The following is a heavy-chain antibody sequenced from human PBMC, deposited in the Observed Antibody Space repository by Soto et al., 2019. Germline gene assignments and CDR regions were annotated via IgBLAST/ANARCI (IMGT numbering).Heavy chain of an antibody. CDR3: GRDLSYGRNWFDP. D-gene: IGHD5-18*01. V-gene: IGHV1-3*01. Sequence: ASVKVSCKASGYTFTSYAMHWVRQAPGQRLEWMGWINAGNGNTKYSQKFQGRVTITRDTSASTAYMELSSLRSEDTAVYYCGRDLSYGRNWFDPWGQGTLVTVSS. CDR2: INAGNGNT. CDR1: GYTFTSYA. J-gene: IGHJ5*02.